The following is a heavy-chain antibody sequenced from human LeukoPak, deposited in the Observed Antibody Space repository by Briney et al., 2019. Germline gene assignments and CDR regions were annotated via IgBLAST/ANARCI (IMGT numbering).Heavy chain of an antibody. V-gene: IGHV3-33*01. D-gene: IGHD3-22*01. CDR2: IWYDGSNK. Sequence: GGSLRLSCAASGFTFSSYGMHWVRQAPGKGLEWVAVIWYDGSNKYYADSVKGRFTISRDNSKNTLYLQMNSLRAEDTAVYYCARDGFTMIVVGWYFYLWGRGTLVTVSS. CDR3: ARDGFTMIVVGWYFYL. CDR1: GFTFSSYG. J-gene: IGHJ2*01.